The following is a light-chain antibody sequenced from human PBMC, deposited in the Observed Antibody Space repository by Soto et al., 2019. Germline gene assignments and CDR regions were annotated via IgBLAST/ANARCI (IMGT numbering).Light chain of an antibody. CDR1: QSVFFSSNKKNY. CDR2: GAS. J-gene: IGKJ3*01. V-gene: IGKV4-1*01. Sequence: DIVLTQSPDSLAVSLGERATISCKSSQSVFFSSNKKNYIAWYQQKPGQPPTMLISGASTRASGVPDRFSGSGSETDFTLTISSLQPEDAAVYFCQQCYKDPPTFGPGTKVELK. CDR3: QQCYKDPPT.